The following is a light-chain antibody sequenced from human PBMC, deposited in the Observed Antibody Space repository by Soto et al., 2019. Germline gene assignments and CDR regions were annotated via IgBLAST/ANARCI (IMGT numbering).Light chain of an antibody. V-gene: IGLV2-14*01. Sequence: QSVLTQPASVSGSPGQSITISCTGTSSDVGGYNYVSWYQQHPGKAPKLMIYEVSNRPSGVSNRFSGSKSVNTASLTISGLQAEDEADYYCSSYTSSSTLHVFGTGTKVTVL. J-gene: IGLJ1*01. CDR1: SSDVGGYNY. CDR2: EVS. CDR3: SSYTSSSTLHV.